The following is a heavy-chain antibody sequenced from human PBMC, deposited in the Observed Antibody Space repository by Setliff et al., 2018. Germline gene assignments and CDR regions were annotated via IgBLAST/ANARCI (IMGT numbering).Heavy chain of an antibody. CDR2: IYHTGTT. D-gene: IGHD2-21*02. CDR1: GGSISRSSYY. V-gene: IGHV4-39*07. CDR3: ARDLYCGGHCYQLFDS. Sequence: ASETLSLTCTVSGGSISRSSYYWGWIRQPPGKGLEWIGSIYHTGTTYYNPSLKSRVTISVDTSKNQFSLRLSSVTAADTAVYYCARDLYCGGHCYQLFDSCGQGTLVTVSS. J-gene: IGHJ4*02.